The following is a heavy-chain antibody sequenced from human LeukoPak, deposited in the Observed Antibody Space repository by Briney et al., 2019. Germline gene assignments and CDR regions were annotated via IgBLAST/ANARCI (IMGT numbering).Heavy chain of an antibody. CDR1: GSPSINKP. J-gene: IGHJ4*02. Sequence: GGSLDFPFQPQGSPSINKPWNWSRQAPGKGLDWVAVVSAAGSNGYYADSVKGRFTISRDNSKNTLYLQMNSLRAEDTAMFYCTRDYGSFTDFDSWGQGTLVTVSS. CDR2: VSAAGSNG. D-gene: IGHD1-26*01. V-gene: IGHV3-30-3*01. CDR3: TRDYGSFTDFDS.